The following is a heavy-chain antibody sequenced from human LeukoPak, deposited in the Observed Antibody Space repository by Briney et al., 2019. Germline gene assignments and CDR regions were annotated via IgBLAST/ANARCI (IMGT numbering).Heavy chain of an antibody. CDR3: ARDLSDGYSLGLGDNPFDY. CDR1: GYTFTSYG. J-gene: IGHJ4*02. Sequence: GASVKVSCKASGYTFTSYGISWVRQAPGQGLEWMGWISAYNGNTNYAQKLQGRATMTTDTSTSTAYMELRSLRSDDTAVYYCARDLSDGYSLGLGDNPFDYWGQGTLVTVSS. V-gene: IGHV1-18*01. D-gene: IGHD5-18*01. CDR2: ISAYNGNT.